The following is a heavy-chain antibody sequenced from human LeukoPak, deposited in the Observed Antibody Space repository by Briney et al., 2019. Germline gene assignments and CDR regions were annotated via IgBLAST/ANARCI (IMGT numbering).Heavy chain of an antibody. J-gene: IGHJ4*02. D-gene: IGHD4-23*01. CDR1: SGSISSFY. CDR3: ARRWNY. CDR2: ISYSGST. Sequence: ASETLSLTCTVSSGSISSFYWSWIRQPPGKGLDWIGYISYSGSTNYNPPLKSRVTISVDTSKKQFSLKLTSVTAADTAVYYCARRWNYWGQGTLVTVSS. V-gene: IGHV4-59*01.